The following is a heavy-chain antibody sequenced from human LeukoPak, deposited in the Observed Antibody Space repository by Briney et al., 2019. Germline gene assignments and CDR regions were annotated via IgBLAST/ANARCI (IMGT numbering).Heavy chain of an antibody. V-gene: IGHV3-9*03. CDR1: GFTFDDYA. CDR3: AKGLGSSSWFSFDY. CDR2: ISWNSGSI. Sequence: GGSLRLSCAASGFTFDDYAMHWVRQAPGKGLEWVSGISWNSGSIGYADSVKGRFTISRDNAKNSLYLRMNSLRAEDMALYYCAKGLGSSSWFSFDYWGQGTLVTVSS. D-gene: IGHD6-13*01. J-gene: IGHJ4*02.